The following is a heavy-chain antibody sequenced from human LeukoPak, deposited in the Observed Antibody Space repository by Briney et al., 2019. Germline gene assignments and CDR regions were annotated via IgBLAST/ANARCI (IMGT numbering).Heavy chain of an antibody. D-gene: IGHD1-26*01. Sequence: GGSLRLSCAASGFTFSDYAMSWVRQAPGKGLEWVAVISYDGSNKYYADSVKGRFTISRDNSKNTLYLQMNSLRAEDTAVYYCAKNSGSYYGFDYWGQGTLVTVSS. V-gene: IGHV3-30*18. CDR2: ISYDGSNK. CDR1: GFTFSDYA. J-gene: IGHJ4*02. CDR3: AKNSGSYYGFDY.